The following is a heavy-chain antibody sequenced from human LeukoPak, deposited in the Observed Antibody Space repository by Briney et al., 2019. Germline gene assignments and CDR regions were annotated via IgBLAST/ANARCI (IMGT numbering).Heavy chain of an antibody. CDR1: GFTFSGYW. D-gene: IGHD3-10*01. CDR2: INGDGSSI. V-gene: IGHV3-74*03. Sequence: PGGSLRLSCAASGFTFSGYWMNWVRQAPGKGLVWVSRINGDGSSITYADSVKGRFTISRDNAKNTVYLKMNSLRAEDTAVYYCAKADGRYYGSGSYYDYWGQGTLVTVSS. CDR3: AKADGRYYGSGSYYDY. J-gene: IGHJ4*02.